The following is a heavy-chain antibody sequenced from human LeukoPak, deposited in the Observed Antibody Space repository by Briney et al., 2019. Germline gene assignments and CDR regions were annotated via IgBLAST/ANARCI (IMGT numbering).Heavy chain of an antibody. CDR2: ISGYNGNT. CDR1: GYTFTNYA. J-gene: IGHJ5*02. V-gene: IGHV1-18*01. Sequence: ASVKVSCKASGYTFTNYAISWVRQAPGQGLGWMGWISGYNGNTNYAQKLQGRVTMTTDTSTRTAYMELRSLRSDDPAVYYCARGLEWLTRRHTWFDPWGQGTLVTVSS. D-gene: IGHD3-3*01. CDR3: ARGLEWLTRRHTWFDP.